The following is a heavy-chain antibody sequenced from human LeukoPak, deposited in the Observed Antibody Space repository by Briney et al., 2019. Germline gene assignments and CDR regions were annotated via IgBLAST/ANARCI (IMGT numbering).Heavy chain of an antibody. D-gene: IGHD3-3*01. J-gene: IGHJ4*02. Sequence: ASVKVSFKVSGYTLTELSIHWVRQAPGKGLGWMGGFDPEDGETIYAQDFQSRVTITYDTTTDTAYMELRSLRSEDATVYYCATHILEVYDFWRGLDYWGQGTLVTVSS. CDR1: GYTLTELS. CDR3: ATHILEVYDFWRGLDY. V-gene: IGHV1-24*01. CDR2: FDPEDGET.